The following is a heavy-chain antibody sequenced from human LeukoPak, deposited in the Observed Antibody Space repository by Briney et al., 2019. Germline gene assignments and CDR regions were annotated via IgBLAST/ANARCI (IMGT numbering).Heavy chain of an antibody. CDR3: ARDSVYSGSSLDY. D-gene: IGHD1-26*01. V-gene: IGHV4-59*12. CDR1: GGSISSYY. CDR2: IYYSGST. Sequence: SETLSLTCTVSGGSISSYYWSWIRQPPGKGLKWIGYIYYSGSTYYNPSLKSRVTISVDTSKNQFSLKLSSVTAADTAVYYCARDSVYSGSSLDYWGQGTLVTVSS. J-gene: IGHJ4*02.